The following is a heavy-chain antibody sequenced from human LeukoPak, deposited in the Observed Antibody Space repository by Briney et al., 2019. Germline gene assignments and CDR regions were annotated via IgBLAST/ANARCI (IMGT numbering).Heavy chain of an antibody. Sequence: ASVKVSCKASGYTFTTYAMNWVRQAPGQGLEWMGWINTNTGNPTYAQGFTGRFVFSLDTSVNTAYLQISSLKADDTAAYYCARANLWFGELGWIDPWGQGTQVTVSS. J-gene: IGHJ5*02. V-gene: IGHV7-4-1*02. CDR2: INTNTGNP. CDR1: GYTFTTYA. D-gene: IGHD3-10*01. CDR3: ARANLWFGELGWIDP.